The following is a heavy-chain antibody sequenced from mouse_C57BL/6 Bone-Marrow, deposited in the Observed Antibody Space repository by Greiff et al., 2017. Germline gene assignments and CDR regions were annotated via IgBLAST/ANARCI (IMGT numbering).Heavy chain of an antibody. CDR1: GFNIKDDY. CDR2: IDPENGDT. Sequence: VQLQQSGAELVRPGASVKLSCTASGFNIKDDYMHWVKQRPEQGLEWIGWIDPENGDTEYASKFQGKATITADTSANTAYLQLSSLTSEDTAVYYCTRLRLFYWYCDVWGTGTTVTVSS. J-gene: IGHJ1*03. V-gene: IGHV14-4*01. CDR3: TRLRLFYWYCDV.